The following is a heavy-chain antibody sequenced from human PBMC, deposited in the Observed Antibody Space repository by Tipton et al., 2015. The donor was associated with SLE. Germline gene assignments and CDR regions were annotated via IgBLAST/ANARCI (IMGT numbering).Heavy chain of an antibody. J-gene: IGHJ4*02. CDR1: SGSISSSDW. CDR3: ARNGFYSLDY. D-gene: IGHD3-22*01. CDR2: IYRSGSA. Sequence: GSLRLSCAASSGSISSSDWWSWVRQPPGKGPEWIGEIYRSGSATYNPSLKSRVTISMDKSKDQFSLNLASVTPADTAVYYCARNGFYSLDYWGQGTLVTVSS. V-gene: IGHV4-4*02.